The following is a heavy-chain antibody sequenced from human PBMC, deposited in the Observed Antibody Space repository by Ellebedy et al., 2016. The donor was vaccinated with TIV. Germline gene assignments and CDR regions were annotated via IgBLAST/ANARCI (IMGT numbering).Heavy chain of an antibody. Sequence: SGPTLVXPTQTLTLTCTFSGFSLSTSGMRVSWIRQPPGKALEWLARIDWDDDKFYSTSLKTRLTISKDTSKNQVVLTMTNMDPVDTATYYCAHLNTAMVGEDWFDPWGQGTLVTVSS. CDR3: AHLNTAMVGEDWFDP. J-gene: IGHJ5*02. D-gene: IGHD5-18*01. V-gene: IGHV2-70*04. CDR2: IDWDDDK. CDR1: GFSLSTSGMR.